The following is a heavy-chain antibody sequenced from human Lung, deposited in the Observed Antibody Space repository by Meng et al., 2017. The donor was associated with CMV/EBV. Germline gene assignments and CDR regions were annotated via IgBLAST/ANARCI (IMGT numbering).Heavy chain of an antibody. CDR3: AKEPTYQRYSGSYLDY. CDR2: ISGGGGTT. Sequence: ESXKISXAASGFTFSSYAMTWVRQAPGKGLEWVSVISGGGGTTDFADSVKGRFTISRDNSKNTLYLQMYSLRAEDTAVYYCAKEPTYQRYSGSYLDYWGQGTXVTVSS. CDR1: GFTFSSYA. V-gene: IGHV3-23*01. D-gene: IGHD1-26*01. J-gene: IGHJ4*02.